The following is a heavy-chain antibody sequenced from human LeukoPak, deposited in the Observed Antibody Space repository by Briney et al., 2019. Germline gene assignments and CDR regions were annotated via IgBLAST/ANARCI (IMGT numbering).Heavy chain of an antibody. Sequence: GGSLRLSCAPSGFTFTDYSMNWVRQAPGKGLEWVSFISNTGTTIYYADSAKGRFTVSRDNTKNSLYLQMNSLRAEDTAVYYCAREPYYYDSTPNYWGQGTLVTVSS. CDR2: ISNTGTTI. J-gene: IGHJ4*02. V-gene: IGHV3-48*04. CDR3: AREPYYYDSTPNY. D-gene: IGHD3-22*01. CDR1: GFTFTDYS.